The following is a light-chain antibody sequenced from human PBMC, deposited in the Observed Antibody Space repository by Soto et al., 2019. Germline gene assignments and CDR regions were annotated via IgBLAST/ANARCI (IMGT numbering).Light chain of an antibody. CDR3: QQYNDWPRT. CDR2: GAS. CDR1: QTVRSN. J-gene: IGKJ1*01. Sequence: EVVMTQSPVTLSVSPGDRVTLSCRASQTVRSNLVWYQQKPGQAPRVLIHGASTRTTGIPDRFSGSGSGTDFTLTISSLLSEDVAVYYCQQYNDWPRTLGQGTKVDIK. V-gene: IGKV3-15*01.